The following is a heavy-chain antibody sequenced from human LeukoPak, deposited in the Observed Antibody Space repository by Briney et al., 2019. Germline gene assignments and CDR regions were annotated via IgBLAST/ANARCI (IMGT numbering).Heavy chain of an antibody. J-gene: IGHJ6*03. CDR3: ARAGEITMVRGVRRYYYYYYMDV. Sequence: ASVKVSCKTSGYTFTSYGISWVRQAPGQGLEWMGWISAYNGNTNYAQKLQGRVTMTTDTSTSTAYMELRSLRSDDTAVYYCARAGEITMVRGVRRYYYYYYMDVWGKGTTVTVSS. CDR2: ISAYNGNT. D-gene: IGHD3-10*01. V-gene: IGHV1-18*01. CDR1: GYTFTSYG.